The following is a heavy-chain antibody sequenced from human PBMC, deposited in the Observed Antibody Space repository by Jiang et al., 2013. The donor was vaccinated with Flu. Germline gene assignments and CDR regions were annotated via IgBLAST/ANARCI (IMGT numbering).Heavy chain of an antibody. D-gene: IGHD1-26*01. J-gene: IGHJ3*02. Sequence: CKAVWTTPSPATICTGWRQAPGQGLEWMGIINPSGGSTSYAQKFQGRVTMTRDTSTSTVYMELSSLRSEDTAVYYCATIVGAKGDAFDIWGQGTMVTVSS. CDR2: INPSGGST. V-gene: IGHV1-46*01. CDR1: TTPSPAT. CDR3: ATIVGAKGDAFDI.